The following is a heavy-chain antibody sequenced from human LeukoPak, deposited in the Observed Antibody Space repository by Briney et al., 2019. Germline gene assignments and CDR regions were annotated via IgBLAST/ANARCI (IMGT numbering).Heavy chain of an antibody. V-gene: IGHV1-69*05. CDR1: GGTFSSYA. J-gene: IGHJ4*02. Sequence: SVKVSCKASGGTFSSYAISWVRQAPGQGLEWMGGIIPIFGTANYAQKLQGRVTMTTDTSTSTAYMELRSLRSDDTAVYYCARALYVGNGGHVFDYWGQGTLVTVSS. D-gene: IGHD2-8*01. CDR3: ARALYVGNGGHVFDY. CDR2: IIPIFGTA.